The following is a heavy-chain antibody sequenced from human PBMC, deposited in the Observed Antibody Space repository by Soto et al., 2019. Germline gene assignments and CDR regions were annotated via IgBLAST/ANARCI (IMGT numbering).Heavy chain of an antibody. V-gene: IGHV3-23*01. J-gene: IGHJ4*02. CDR2: ISGSGRNT. CDR1: GFTFSTYA. CDR3: AKIFIYGDTGSEADY. Sequence: GGSLRLSCAASGFTFSTYAMSWVRQAPGKGLEWVSAISGSGRNTYHADSVKGRFTISRDNSKNTLYLQMNSLRAEDTAVYYCAKIFIYGDTGSEADYWGQGTLLTVSS. D-gene: IGHD4-17*01.